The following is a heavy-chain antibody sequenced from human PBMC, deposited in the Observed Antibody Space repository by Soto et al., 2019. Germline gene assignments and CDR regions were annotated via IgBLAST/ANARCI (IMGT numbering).Heavy chain of an antibody. CDR3: AREPDYGGNSAGALGY. D-gene: IGHD4-17*01. Sequence: GGSLRLSCAASGFTFSDYYMSWIRQAPGKGLEWVSYISSSGSTIYYADSVKGRFTISRDNAKNSLYLQMNSLRAEDTAVYCCAREPDYGGNSAGALGYWGQGTLVTVSS. CDR1: GFTFSDYY. J-gene: IGHJ4*02. V-gene: IGHV3-11*01. CDR2: ISSSGSTI.